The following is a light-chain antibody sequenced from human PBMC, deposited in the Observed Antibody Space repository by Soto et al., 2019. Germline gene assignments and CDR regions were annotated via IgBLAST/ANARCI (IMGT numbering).Light chain of an antibody. CDR3: CSYAGSSTPLI. J-gene: IGLJ1*01. CDR1: SSDVGSYNL. CDR2: EVS. V-gene: IGLV2-23*02. Sequence: QSGLTRPASVSGSPGQSIPISCPGTSSDVGSYNLVSWYQQHPGKAPKRMIYEVSKRPSGVSNRFSGSKSGNTASLTISGLQAEDEADYYCCSYAGSSTPLIFGTGTKVTVL.